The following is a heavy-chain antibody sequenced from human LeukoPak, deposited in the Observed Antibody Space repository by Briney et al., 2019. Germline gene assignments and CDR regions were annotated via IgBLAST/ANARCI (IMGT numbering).Heavy chain of an antibody. J-gene: IGHJ4*02. CDR3: AKYRGSGSYSFDY. V-gene: IGHV3-23*01. Sequence: PGGSLRLSCAASGFTFSNYGMSWVRQAPGKGLEWVSLIGPGGATTYYADSVRGRFTISRDNSKNTLYLQMNSLRAEDTAIYYCAKYRGSGSYSFDYWGQGTLVTVSS. D-gene: IGHD3-10*01. CDR2: IGPGGATT. CDR1: GFTFSNYG.